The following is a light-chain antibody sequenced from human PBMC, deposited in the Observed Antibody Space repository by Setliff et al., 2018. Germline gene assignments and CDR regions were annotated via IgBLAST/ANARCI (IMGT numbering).Light chain of an antibody. Sequence: QSALTQPASVSGSPGQSITISCTGTASDVGAYNFVSWYQQHPGKAPNLMIYDVDNRPSGVSNRFSGSKPGNTASLTISGLQAEDEADYYCCSHTRSSTWVFGGGTKVTVL. CDR3: CSHTRSSTWV. J-gene: IGLJ3*02. V-gene: IGLV2-14*01. CDR1: ASDVGAYNF. CDR2: DVD.